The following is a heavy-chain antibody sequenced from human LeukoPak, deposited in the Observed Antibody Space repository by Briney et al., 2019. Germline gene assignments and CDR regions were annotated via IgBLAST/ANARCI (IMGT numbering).Heavy chain of an antibody. CDR1: XFXFSNAW. CDR3: TTASTSCYL. D-gene: IGHD2-2*01. CDR2: IKSKTDPGTT. V-gene: IGHV3-15*07. J-gene: IGHJ4*02. Sequence: XLRLXWXASXFXFSNAWMNWVRQAPGKGLEWVGRIKSKTDPGTTDYAAPVKGRFTISSADSQNTLHLQMTSLKTEDTAVYYCTTASTSCYLWGQGTLVTVSS.